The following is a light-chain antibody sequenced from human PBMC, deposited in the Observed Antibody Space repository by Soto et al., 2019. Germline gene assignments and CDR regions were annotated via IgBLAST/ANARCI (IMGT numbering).Light chain of an antibody. CDR3: SSYTSSSTVV. Sequence: QSVLTQPASVSGSPGQSITISCTGTSSDVGGYNYVSWYQQHPGRAPQLMIYDVSNRPSGVSNRFSGSRSGNTASLTISGLQTEDEADYYWSSYTSSSTVVFGGGTKVTVL. J-gene: IGLJ2*01. V-gene: IGLV2-14*01. CDR1: SSDVGGYNY. CDR2: DVS.